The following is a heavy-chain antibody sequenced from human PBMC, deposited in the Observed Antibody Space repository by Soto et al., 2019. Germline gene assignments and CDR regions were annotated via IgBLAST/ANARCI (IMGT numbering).Heavy chain of an antibody. J-gene: IGHJ6*02. Sequence: ASVKVSCKASGGTFSSYTISWVRQAPGQGLEWMGRIIPILGIANYAQKFQERVTITRDMSTSTAYMELSSLRSEDTAVYYCAALYYYDSSGYYLGLYYGMDVWGQGTTVTVS. CDR2: IIPILGIA. CDR3: AALYYYDSSGYYLGLYYGMDV. CDR1: GGTFSSYT. V-gene: IGHV1-69*02. D-gene: IGHD3-22*01.